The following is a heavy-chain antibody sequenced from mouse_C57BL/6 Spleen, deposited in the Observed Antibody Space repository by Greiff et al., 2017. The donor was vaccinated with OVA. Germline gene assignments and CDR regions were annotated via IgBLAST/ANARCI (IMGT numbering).Heavy chain of an antibody. D-gene: IGHD2-5*01. CDR3: ARASNSYFDV. V-gene: IGHV1-64*01. J-gene: IGHJ1*03. Sequence: QVQLQQPGAELVKPGASVKLSCKASGYTFTSYWMHWVKQRPGQGLEWIGMIHPNSGSTNYNEKFKSKATLTVDKSSSTAYMQLSSLTSEDSAVYYCARASNSYFDVWGTGTTVTVSS. CDR1: GYTFTSYW. CDR2: IHPNSGST.